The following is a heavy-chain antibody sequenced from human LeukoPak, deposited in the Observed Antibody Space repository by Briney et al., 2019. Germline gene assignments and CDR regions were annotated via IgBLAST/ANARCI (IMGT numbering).Heavy chain of an antibody. D-gene: IGHD3-22*01. CDR3: ARDPLLYPYDASGYLDAFDI. Sequence: PSETLSLTCTASGGSISSSFYYWGWIRQPPGKGLEWIGSINYSGSTYYNPSLKSRVTISVDTSKNQFSLKLSSVTAADAAVYYCARDPLLYPYDASGYLDAFDIWGQGTMVTVSS. CDR1: GGSISSSFYY. CDR2: INYSGST. J-gene: IGHJ3*02. V-gene: IGHV4-39*07.